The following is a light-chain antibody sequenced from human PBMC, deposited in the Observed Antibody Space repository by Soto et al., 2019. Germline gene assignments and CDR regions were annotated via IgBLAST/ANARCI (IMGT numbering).Light chain of an antibody. CDR1: SSGIGTFNL. CDR2: EVN. CDR3: YSFAGSNTQ. V-gene: IGLV2-23*02. Sequence: QSALTQPASVSGSPGQSIAISCTGNSSGIGTFNLVSWYQQHPGRAPKLIIYEVNKRPSGISSRFSASKSGNTASLTISGLQADDEADYYCYSFAGSNTQFGGGTKVTVL. J-gene: IGLJ2*01.